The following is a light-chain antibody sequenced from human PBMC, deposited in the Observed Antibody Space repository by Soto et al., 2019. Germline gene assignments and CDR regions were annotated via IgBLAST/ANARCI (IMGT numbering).Light chain of an antibody. CDR2: GPS. V-gene: IGKV3-15*01. CDR3: QQYNKLPTIT. CDR1: QSVTNGH. Sequence: LTQYQLTLSVSPVERATLSCRASQSVTNGHLAWYQQRPGQAPRLLIXGPSTRATGIPARFSGSGSGTEFTLTISSLQSEYFAGYFCQQYNKLPTITFGQGTRLEIK. J-gene: IGKJ5*01.